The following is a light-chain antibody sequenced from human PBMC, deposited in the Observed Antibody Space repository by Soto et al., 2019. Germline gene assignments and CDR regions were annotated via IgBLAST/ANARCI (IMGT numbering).Light chain of an antibody. CDR3: LQHSTYPLT. V-gene: IGKV1-17*01. CDR1: QGIRND. Sequence: DIQMTQFPSSLSASVGDRVTITCRASQGIRNDLAWYQQKPGQAPKRLIYAASSLQSGVPSRFSGSGSGTEFTLAISSLQPEDVATFYCLQHSTYPLTFGQGTKVEIK. J-gene: IGKJ1*01. CDR2: AAS.